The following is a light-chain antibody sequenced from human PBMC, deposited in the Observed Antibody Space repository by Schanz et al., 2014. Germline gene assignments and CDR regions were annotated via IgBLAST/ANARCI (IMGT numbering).Light chain of an antibody. CDR2: WAS. CDR3: QQYFITPLT. CDR1: QSVLYSSNNKNY. V-gene: IGKV4-1*01. J-gene: IGKJ1*01. Sequence: DIVMTQSPDSLAVSLGERATINCKSSQSVLYSSNNKNYLAWFQQKPGQPPKLLISWASTRESGVPDRFSGSGSATDFTLTISSLQAEDVAVYYCQQYFITPLTFGQGTEVEIK.